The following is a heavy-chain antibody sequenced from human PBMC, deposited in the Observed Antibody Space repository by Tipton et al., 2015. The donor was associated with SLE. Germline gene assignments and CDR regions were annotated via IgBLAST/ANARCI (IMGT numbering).Heavy chain of an antibody. J-gene: IGHJ6*02. CDR2: TYYTGST. CDR3: ARLGDYGGEYYYGMDV. D-gene: IGHD4-23*01. Sequence: GLVKPSETLSLTCSVSGGSISGHYWSWVRQAPGEGLEWMAYTYYTGSTISNPSLRSRVTISVDTSKNQFSLRLYSVTAADTAVYYCARLGDYGGEYYYGMDVWGQGTTVTVSS. V-gene: IGHV4-59*11. CDR1: GGSISGHY.